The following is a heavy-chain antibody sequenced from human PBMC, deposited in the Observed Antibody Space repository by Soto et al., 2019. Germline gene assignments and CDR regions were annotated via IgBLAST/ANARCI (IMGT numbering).Heavy chain of an antibody. CDR1: ASSVGSGSYH. CDR2: IYYSGST. V-gene: IGHV4-61*01. D-gene: IGHD3-9*01. J-gene: IGHJ6*01. CDR3: ERVRTVYYEIFAGPSGYYYGMDV. Sequence: SETRSLTCTVSASSVGSGSYHWSWIRQPPXMRLEWIGYIYYSGSTDYNPSLKSRVTISVDTSKNQFSLKLSSVTAADTAVYYCERVRTVYYEIFAGPSGYYYGMDVWGKGNTVAASS.